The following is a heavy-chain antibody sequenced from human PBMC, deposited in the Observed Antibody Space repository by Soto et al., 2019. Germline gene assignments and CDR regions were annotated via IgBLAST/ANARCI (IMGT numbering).Heavy chain of an antibody. D-gene: IGHD6-13*01. Sequence: SETLSLTCTVSGGSISSSSYYWGWIRQPPGKGLEWIGSIYYSGSTYYNPSLKSRVTISVDTSKNQFSLKLSSVTAADTAVYYCARHSLLRSSPKPYYFDYWGQGTLVTVSS. CDR3: ARHSLLRSSPKPYYFDY. CDR2: IYYSGST. J-gene: IGHJ4*02. CDR1: GGSISSSSYY. V-gene: IGHV4-39*01.